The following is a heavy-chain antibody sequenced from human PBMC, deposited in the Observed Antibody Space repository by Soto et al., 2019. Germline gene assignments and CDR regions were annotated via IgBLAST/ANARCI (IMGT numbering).Heavy chain of an antibody. D-gene: IGHD4-17*01. J-gene: IGHJ4*02. Sequence: PGGSLRLSCVASGFTFSSYAISWVRQAPGKGLEWVSAISGSGGSTYYADSVKGRFTISRDNSKNTLYLQMNSLRAEDTAVYYCAKIPTYGDYVDYWGQGILVTVSS. V-gene: IGHV3-23*01. CDR3: AKIPTYGDYVDY. CDR1: GFTFSSYA. CDR2: ISGSGGST.